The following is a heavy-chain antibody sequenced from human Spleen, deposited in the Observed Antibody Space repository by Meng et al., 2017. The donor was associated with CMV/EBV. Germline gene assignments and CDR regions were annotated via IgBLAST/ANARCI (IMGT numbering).Heavy chain of an antibody. CDR3: ARGEDTNFYARRYFGY. J-gene: IGHJ4*02. CDR2: INPSVGST. V-gene: IGHV1-46*01. D-gene: IGHD2/OR15-2a*01. CDR1: GYTFTAFH. Sequence: ASVKVSCKASGYTFTAFHMHWVRQAPGQGLEWMGIINPSVGSTNYAQKFQGRVTMTSDTSTSTVHMELSSLRSDDTAIYYCARGEDTNFYARRYFGYWGQGTLVTVSS.